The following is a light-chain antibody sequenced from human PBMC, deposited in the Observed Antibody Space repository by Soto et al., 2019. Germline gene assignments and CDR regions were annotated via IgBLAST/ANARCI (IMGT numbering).Light chain of an antibody. Sequence: QSVLTQPPSVSGAPGQRVTISCTGSSSNIGAGYAVHWYQQFPGIAPKLLIYDNTNRPSGVPDRFSGSKSGTSASLAITGLKAEDEADYYCQSYDSSLSVSVFGGGTKLTVL. V-gene: IGLV1-40*01. CDR3: QSYDSSLSVSV. J-gene: IGLJ2*01. CDR2: DNT. CDR1: SSNIGAGYA.